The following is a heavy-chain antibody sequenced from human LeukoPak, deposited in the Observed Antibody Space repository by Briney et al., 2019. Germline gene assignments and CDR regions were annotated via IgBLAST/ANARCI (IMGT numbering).Heavy chain of an antibody. J-gene: IGHJ4*02. CDR3: ARDGESFDY. Sequence: SETLSLTCTVSGGSISSYYWSWIRQPPGKGLEWIGYIYYSGSTNYNPSVKSRVTISVDTSKNQFSLKLSSVTAADTAVYYCARDGESFDYWGQGTLVTVSS. CDR1: GGSISSYY. CDR2: IYYSGST. V-gene: IGHV4-59*01.